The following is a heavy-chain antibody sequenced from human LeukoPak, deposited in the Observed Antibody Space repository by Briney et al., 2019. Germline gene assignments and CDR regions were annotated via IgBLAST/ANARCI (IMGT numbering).Heavy chain of an antibody. CDR3: ARATPLFSYCGGDCYGDAFDI. D-gene: IGHD2-21*02. CDR2: INPNSGGT. J-gene: IGHJ3*02. Sequence: GASVKVSCKASGYIFTDYYIHWVRQAPGQGLEWMGWINPNSGGTNYAQKFQGRVTMTRDTSISTAYMELSRLRSDDTAVYYCARATPLFSYCGGDCYGDAFDIWGQGTMVTVSS. CDR1: GYIFTDYY. V-gene: IGHV1-2*02.